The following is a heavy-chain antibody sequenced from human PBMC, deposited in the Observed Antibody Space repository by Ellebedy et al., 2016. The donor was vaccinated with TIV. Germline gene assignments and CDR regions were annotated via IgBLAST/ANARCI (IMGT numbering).Heavy chain of an antibody. D-gene: IGHD6-13*01. CDR1: GFTFDDYA. Sequence: GGSLRLSCAASGFTFDDYAMHWVRQAPGKGLEWVSGIGWNGDSMDYVDSVKGRFTISRDNAKNSLYLQMNGLRAEDTALYYCAKGIFQWYSSNYFGDWGQGTLVTVSS. CDR3: AKGIFQWYSSNYFGD. CDR2: IGWNGDSM. V-gene: IGHV3-9*01. J-gene: IGHJ4*02.